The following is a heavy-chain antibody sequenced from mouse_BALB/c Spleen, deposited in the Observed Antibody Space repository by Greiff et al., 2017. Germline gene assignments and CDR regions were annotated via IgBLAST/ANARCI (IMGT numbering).Heavy chain of an antibody. CDR1: GYTFTSYW. CDR3: ARRNYRYDEAFAY. CDR2: IFPGTGTT. J-gene: IGHJ3*01. V-gene: IGHV1S132*01. D-gene: IGHD2-14*01. Sequence: QVQLQQSGAELVKPGASVKLSCKTSGYTFTSYWIQWVKQRPGQGLGWIGEIFPGTGTTYYNEKFKSKATLTVDKSSSTAYMQLSSLTSEDSAVYYCARRNYRYDEAFAYWGQGTLVTVSA.